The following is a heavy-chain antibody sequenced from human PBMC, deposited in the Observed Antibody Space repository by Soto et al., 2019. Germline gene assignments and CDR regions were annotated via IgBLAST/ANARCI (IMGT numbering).Heavy chain of an antibody. CDR1: GGSVSSGDYY. J-gene: IGHJ5*02. CDR2: IYYSGST. CDR3: ARIPVDTYMINWFDP. D-gene: IGHD5-18*01. Sequence: PSETLSLTCTVSGGSVSSGDYYWSWIRQRPGKGLEWIGYIYYSGSTNYNPSLKSRVSISLDTSKNQFSLRLTSVTAADTAVYYCARIPVDTYMINWFDPWGQGTLVTVSS. V-gene: IGHV4-61*08.